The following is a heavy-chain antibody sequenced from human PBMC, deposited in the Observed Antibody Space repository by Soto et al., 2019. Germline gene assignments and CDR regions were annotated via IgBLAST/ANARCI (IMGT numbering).Heavy chain of an antibody. CDR2: IRGDGSST. Sequence: EVQLVESGGGLVQPGGSLRLSCAASGFTFSFYWMHWVRQAPGKGLVWVSRIRGDGSSTSYADSLKGRFTISRDNAKNTEYVQMNSLRVEDTAVYYCARGVSSGWGYYFDYWGQGTLVNVSS. D-gene: IGHD6-19*01. V-gene: IGHV3-74*01. CDR1: GFTFSFYW. J-gene: IGHJ4*02. CDR3: ARGVSSGWGYYFDY.